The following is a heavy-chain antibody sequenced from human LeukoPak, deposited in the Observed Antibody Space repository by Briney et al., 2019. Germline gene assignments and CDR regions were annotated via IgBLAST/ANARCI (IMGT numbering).Heavy chain of an antibody. CDR1: GYTLTELC. CDR2: FDPEDGET. D-gene: IGHD3-22*01. Sequence: ASVTVSCKVSGYTLTELCMHWVRQAPGKGREWMGGFDPEDGETIYAQKFQGRVTMTEDTSTDTAYMELSSLRSEDTAVYYCATWAGNSGYQDFDYWGQGTLVTVSS. V-gene: IGHV1-24*01. J-gene: IGHJ4*02. CDR3: ATWAGNSGYQDFDY.